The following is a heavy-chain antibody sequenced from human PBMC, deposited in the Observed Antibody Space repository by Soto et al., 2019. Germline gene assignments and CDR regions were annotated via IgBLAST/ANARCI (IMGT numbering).Heavy chain of an antibody. V-gene: IGHV4-4*02. J-gene: IGHJ6*02. D-gene: IGHD1-26*01. CDR3: ARVSGSYYYGMDV. CDR2: IYHSGST. Sequence: SETLSLTCAVSGDSISSNYWWSWVRQPPGKGLEWIGEIYHSGSTNYYPSLRSRVTTSVDKSKNQFSLKLNSLTAADTAVYYCARVSGSYYYGMDVWGQGTTVT. CDR1: GDSISSNYW.